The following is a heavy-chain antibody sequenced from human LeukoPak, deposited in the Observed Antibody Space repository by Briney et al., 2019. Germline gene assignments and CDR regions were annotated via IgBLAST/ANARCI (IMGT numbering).Heavy chain of an antibody. Sequence: PGGSLRLSCAASGFTFSSYFMNWVRQAPGKGLEWVAKIHPDGSDKYYVDSVKGRFTISRDNAKNSLYLQMNSLRAEDTAVYYCVTDTFSPDAFDVWGQGTMVTVSS. CDR3: VTDTFSPDAFDV. V-gene: IGHV3-7*01. J-gene: IGHJ3*01. CDR2: IHPDGSDK. D-gene: IGHD3-16*01. CDR1: GFTFSSYF.